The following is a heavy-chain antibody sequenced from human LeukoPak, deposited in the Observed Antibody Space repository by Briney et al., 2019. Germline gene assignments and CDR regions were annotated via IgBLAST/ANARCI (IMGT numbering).Heavy chain of an antibody. CDR3: ARDELLSSGWYQY. D-gene: IGHD6-19*01. Sequence: PSETLSLTCTVSGGSISSYYWSWIRQPPGKGLEWIGYIYYSGGTNYNPSLKSRVTISVHTSKNQFSLKLSSVTAADTAVYYCARDELLSSGWYQYWGQGTLVTVSS. CDR2: IYYSGGT. J-gene: IGHJ4*02. V-gene: IGHV4-59*01. CDR1: GGSISSYY.